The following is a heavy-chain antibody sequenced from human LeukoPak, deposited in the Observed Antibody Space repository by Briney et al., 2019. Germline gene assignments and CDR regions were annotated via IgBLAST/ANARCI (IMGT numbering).Heavy chain of an antibody. CDR3: ACHGMAASTDYYFDY. CDR2: IYSGGST. D-gene: IGHD6-13*01. J-gene: IGHJ4*02. Sequence: GGSLRLSCAASGFTVSSNYMSWVRQAPGKGLECVSVIYSGGSTYYADSVKGRFTISRHNSKNTLYLQMNSLRAEDTAVYYCACHGMAASTDYYFDYWGQGTLVTVSS. CDR1: GFTVSSNY. V-gene: IGHV3-53*04.